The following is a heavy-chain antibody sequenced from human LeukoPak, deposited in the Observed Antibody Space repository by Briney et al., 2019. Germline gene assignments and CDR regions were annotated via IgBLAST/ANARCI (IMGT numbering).Heavy chain of an antibody. V-gene: IGHV4-38-2*01. CDR2: VYYSGST. CDR3: ARISTVTSPSTGYFDY. Sequence: SDTLSLTCAVSGYSISSGDYWGWLRQPPGKGLEWIESVYYSGSTHYNPSLKSRVTISVDRSRNQFFLRLSSVTAADTAVYYCARISTVTSPSTGYFDYWGQGTLATVSS. D-gene: IGHD4-17*01. CDR1: GYSISSGDY. J-gene: IGHJ4*02.